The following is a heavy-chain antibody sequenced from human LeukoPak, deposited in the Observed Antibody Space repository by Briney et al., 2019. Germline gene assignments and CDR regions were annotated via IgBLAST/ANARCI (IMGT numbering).Heavy chain of an antibody. CDR3: ARVGSYGPARGTIDY. J-gene: IGHJ4*02. CDR2: IYYSGST. Sequence: SETLSLTCTVSGGSISSYYWSWIRQPPGKGLEWIGYIYYSGSTNYNPSLKSRVTISVDTSKNQFSLKLSSVTAADTAVYYCARVGSYGPARGTIDYWGQGTLVTVSS. D-gene: IGHD5-18*01. CDR1: GGSISSYY. V-gene: IGHV4-59*01.